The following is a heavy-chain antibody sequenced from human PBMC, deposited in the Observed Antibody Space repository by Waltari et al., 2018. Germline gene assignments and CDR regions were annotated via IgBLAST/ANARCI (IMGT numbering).Heavy chain of an antibody. Sequence: EVQLVESGGGSVQPGRSLGHSWTASGCLVGGYAMSSRRQGPGKGLEWVGFIRSKAYGGTTEYDASVKGRLTISRDDSKSIAYMQMNSQTTEDTAVYYCTRDRYSAGYWGQGTLVTVSS. CDR2: IRSKAYGGTT. J-gene: IGHJ4*02. V-gene: IGHV3-49*03. D-gene: IGHD2-15*01. CDR1: GCLVGGYA. CDR3: TRDRYSAGY.